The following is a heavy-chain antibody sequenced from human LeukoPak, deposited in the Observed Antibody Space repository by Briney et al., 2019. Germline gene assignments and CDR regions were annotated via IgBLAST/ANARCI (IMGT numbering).Heavy chain of an antibody. CDR2: IKSKSAGGTK. V-gene: IGHV3-15*01. CDR1: GFTFSTAW. CDR3: TTEYYGGYHY. J-gene: IGHJ4*02. D-gene: IGHD4-17*01. Sequence: GGSLRLSCAASGFTFSTAWMSWVRQAPGKGLEWVGRIKSKSAGGTKDYPASVKGRFTISRDDSENTVYLQLNSLMTEDTALYYCTTEYYGGYHYWGQGTLVTVSS.